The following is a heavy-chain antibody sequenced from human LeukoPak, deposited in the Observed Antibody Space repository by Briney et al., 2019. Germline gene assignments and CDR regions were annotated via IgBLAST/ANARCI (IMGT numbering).Heavy chain of an antibody. Sequence: GGSLRLSCAASGFTFSNYAMSWVRQAPGKGLEWISAVSGSGDRTYYAGSVKGRFTISRDNSKNIVYLRMNSLRAEDTAVYYCAKESIAAAGTFLDYWGQGTLVTVSS. D-gene: IGHD6-13*01. CDR2: VSGSGDRT. V-gene: IGHV3-23*01. CDR3: AKESIAAAGTFLDY. J-gene: IGHJ4*02. CDR1: GFTFSNYA.